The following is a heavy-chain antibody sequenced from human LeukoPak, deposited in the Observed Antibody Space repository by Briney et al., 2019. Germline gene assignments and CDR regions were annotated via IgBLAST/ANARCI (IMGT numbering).Heavy chain of an antibody. CDR3: ARTRSQAISAQYFDY. J-gene: IGHJ4*02. V-gene: IGHV4-59*08. CDR2: FYYSGST. D-gene: IGHD2-2*02. Sequence: SETLSLTCTVSGGSVSSYSWSCIQQPPGKGLEWIGYFYYSGSTNYNPSLKSRVTISVDTSKSQFSLNLTSVTAADTAVYYCARTRSQAISAQYFDYWGQGTLVTVSS. CDR1: GGSVSSYS.